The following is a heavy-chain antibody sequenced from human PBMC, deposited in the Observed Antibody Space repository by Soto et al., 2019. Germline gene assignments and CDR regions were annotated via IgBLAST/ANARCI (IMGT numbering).Heavy chain of an antibody. J-gene: IGHJ4*02. CDR3: ATGITPPYYYGSGSYYPLAY. CDR2: FDPEDGET. CDR1: GYTVTELS. D-gene: IGHD3-10*01. Sequence: GASVKVSCKVSGYTVTELSMHWVRQAPGKGLEWMGGFDPEDGETIYAQKFQGRVTMTEDTSTDTAYMELSSLRSEDTAVYYCATGITPPYYYGSGSYYPLAYWGQGTLVTVSS. V-gene: IGHV1-24*01.